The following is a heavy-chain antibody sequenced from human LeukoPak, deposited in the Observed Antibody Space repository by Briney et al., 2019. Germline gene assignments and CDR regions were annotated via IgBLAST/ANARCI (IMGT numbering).Heavy chain of an antibody. CDR3: AREGGFVVVTATYYFDY. D-gene: IGHD2-21*02. CDR2: IYYSGSA. CDR1: GGSISNYY. Sequence: SETLSLTCTVSGGSISNYYWCWIRQPPGKGLEWIGDIYYSGSANYDPSLKSRVTISVGTSKNQFSLRLTSVTAADTAVYYCAREGGFVVVTATYYFDYWGQGTLVTVSS. J-gene: IGHJ4*02. V-gene: IGHV4-59*12.